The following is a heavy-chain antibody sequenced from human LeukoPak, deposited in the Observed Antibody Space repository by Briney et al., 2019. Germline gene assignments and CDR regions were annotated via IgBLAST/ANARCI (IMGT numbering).Heavy chain of an antibody. J-gene: IGHJ5*02. CDR1: GYTFTNYN. CDR2: INPSGGST. D-gene: IGHD5-12*01. Sequence: GASVKVSCKASGYTFTNYNMHWVRQAPGQGLEWMGIINPSGGSTNYAQKFQGRVTMTRDTSTSTVYMELSSLRSEDTAVYYCAREHSGYDSWGQGTLLTVSS. V-gene: IGHV1-46*01. CDR3: AREHSGYDS.